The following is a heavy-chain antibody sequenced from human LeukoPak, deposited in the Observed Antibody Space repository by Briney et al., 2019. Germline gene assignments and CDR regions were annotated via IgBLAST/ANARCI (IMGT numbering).Heavy chain of an antibody. CDR2: LFYSGST. CDR1: GGSISSYD. CDR3: ATVAVIRGVTYFDY. Sequence: SETLSLTCTVSGGSISSYDWSWIRQSPGKGLEWIAYLFYSGSTDYNPSLESRVTISVDTSKNQFSLKLRSVTAADTAVYYCATVAVIRGVTYFDYWGQGTLVTVSS. J-gene: IGHJ4*02. V-gene: IGHV4-59*01. D-gene: IGHD3-10*01.